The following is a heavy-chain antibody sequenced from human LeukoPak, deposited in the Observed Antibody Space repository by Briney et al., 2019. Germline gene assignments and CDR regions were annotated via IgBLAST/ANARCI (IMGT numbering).Heavy chain of an antibody. V-gene: IGHV3-48*02. CDR1: GFTFTSYS. CDR3: AKNYYGDYYFDY. J-gene: IGHJ4*02. Sequence: PGGSLRLSCAASGFTFTSYSMNWVRQAPGEGLEWVSYISTSSNTIYYADSVKGRFTISRDNAKNSLYLQMNSLRDEDTAVYYCAKNYYGDYYFDYWGQGTLVTVSS. D-gene: IGHD4-17*01. CDR2: ISTSSNTI.